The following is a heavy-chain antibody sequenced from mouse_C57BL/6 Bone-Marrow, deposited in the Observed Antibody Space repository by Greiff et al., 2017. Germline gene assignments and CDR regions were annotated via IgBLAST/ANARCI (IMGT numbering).Heavy chain of an antibody. Sequence: VQLQQSGAELARPGASVKLSCKASGYTFTSYGISWVKQRTGQGLEWIGVIYPRSGNTYYNEKFKGKATLTAAKSSSTASMDLRSLTSEDSAVYFCARARYCYFEVWGTGTTVTVSS. V-gene: IGHV1-81*01. CDR1: GYTFTSYG. CDR2: IYPRSGNT. J-gene: IGHJ1*03. CDR3: ARARYCYFEV.